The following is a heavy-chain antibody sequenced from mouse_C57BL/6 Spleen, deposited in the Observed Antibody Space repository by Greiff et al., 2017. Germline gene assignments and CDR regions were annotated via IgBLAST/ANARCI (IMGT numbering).Heavy chain of an antibody. CDR3: ARDSGNYEGYAMGY. V-gene: IGHV1-81*01. Sequence: QVQLQQSGAELARPGASVKLSCKASGYTFTGYGISWVKQRTGQGLEWIGEIYPRSGNTYYNEKFKGKATLTADKSSSTAYMELRSLTSEDSAVYFCARDSGNYEGYAMGYWGQGTSVTVSS. CDR2: IYPRSGNT. D-gene: IGHD2-1*01. J-gene: IGHJ4*01. CDR1: GYTFTGYG.